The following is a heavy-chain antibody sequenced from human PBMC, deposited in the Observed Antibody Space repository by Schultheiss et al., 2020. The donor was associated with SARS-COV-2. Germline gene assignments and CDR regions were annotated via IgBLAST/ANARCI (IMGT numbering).Heavy chain of an antibody. Sequence: SGPTLVKPTQTLTLTCTFSGFSLSTSGMCVSWIRQPPGKALEWLARIDWDDDKYYSTSLKTRLTISKDTSKNQVVLTMTNMDPVDTATYYCAHRPRGSDYFDYWGQGTLVTVSS. V-gene: IGHV2-70*12. CDR2: IDWDDDK. CDR3: AHRPRGSDYFDY. J-gene: IGHJ4*02. CDR1: GFSLSTSGMC. D-gene: IGHD3-16*01.